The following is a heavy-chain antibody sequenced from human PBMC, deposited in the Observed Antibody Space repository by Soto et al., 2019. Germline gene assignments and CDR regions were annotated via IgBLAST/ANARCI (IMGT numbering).Heavy chain of an antibody. Sequence: ASVKVSCKASGYTFTSYGISWVRQAPGQGLEWMGWISAYNGNTNYAQKLQGRVTMTTDTSTSTAYMELRSLRSDDTAVYYCARDSEVGIQLWLLPHYWGQGTLVTVSS. CDR2: ISAYNGNT. V-gene: IGHV1-18*01. CDR1: GYTFTSYG. J-gene: IGHJ4*02. CDR3: ARDSEVGIQLWLLPHY. D-gene: IGHD5-18*01.